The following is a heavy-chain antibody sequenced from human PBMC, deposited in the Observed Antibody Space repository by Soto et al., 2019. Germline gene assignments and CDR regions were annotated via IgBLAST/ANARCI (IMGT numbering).Heavy chain of an antibody. Sequence: SETLSLTCAVYGGSFSGYYWSWIRQPPGKGLEWIGEINHSGSTNYNPSLKSRVTISVDTAKNQFSLKLSSVTAADTAVYYCARGGRFMITFGGIGYFDYWGQGTLVTVSS. CDR3: ARGGRFMITFGGIGYFDY. V-gene: IGHV4-34*01. J-gene: IGHJ4*02. D-gene: IGHD3-16*01. CDR2: INHSGST. CDR1: GGSFSGYY.